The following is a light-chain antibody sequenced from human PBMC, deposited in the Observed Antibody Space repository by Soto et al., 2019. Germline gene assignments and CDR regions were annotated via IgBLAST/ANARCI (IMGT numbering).Light chain of an antibody. Sequence: QSVLTQPASVYGSPGQSITISCTGTSSDIATYNSVSWYQQHPAKAPKLMIYDVSNRPSGISNRFSGSKSGNTASLTISGLQAEDEADYYCSSYTNSGTLIFGGGTKLTVL. CDR1: SSDIATYNS. V-gene: IGLV2-14*03. J-gene: IGLJ2*01. CDR3: SSYTNSGTLI. CDR2: DVS.